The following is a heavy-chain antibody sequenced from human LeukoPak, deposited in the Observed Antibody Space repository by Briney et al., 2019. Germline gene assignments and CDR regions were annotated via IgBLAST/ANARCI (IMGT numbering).Heavy chain of an antibody. V-gene: IGHV3-66*02. CDR1: GLTLSNNY. D-gene: IGHD3-16*01. J-gene: IGHJ4*02. CDR2: IYSGDNT. Sequence: PGGSLRLSCAASGLTLSNNYMSWGRQAPGKGLEWVSVIYSGDNTYYVESVKGRFTISRDNSKNTLFLQMNRLRAEDTAVYYCAGRRVLDAYYWGQGTLVTVSS. CDR3: AGRRVLDAYY.